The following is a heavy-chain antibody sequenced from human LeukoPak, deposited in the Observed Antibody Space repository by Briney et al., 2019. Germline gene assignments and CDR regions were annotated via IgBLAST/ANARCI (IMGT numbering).Heavy chain of an antibody. CDR3: GRHAPYSNFDL. V-gene: IGHV4-39*01. CDR2: FGHGRNA. J-gene: IGHJ5*02. D-gene: IGHD2/OR15-2a*01. Sequence: PSETLSLTCTMSGGSISTNDYYWGWIRQPPGKGLEWIGSFGHGRNAFSNPSLKSRVTISVDTSKNQFSLRLSSVTAADTAMYYCGRHAPYSNFDLWGRGTLVTVPS. CDR1: GGSISTNDYY.